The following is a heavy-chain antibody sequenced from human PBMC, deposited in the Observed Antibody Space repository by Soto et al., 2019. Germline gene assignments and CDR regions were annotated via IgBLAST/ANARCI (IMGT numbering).Heavy chain of an antibody. CDR2: INPNNGAT. D-gene: IGHD5-12*01. V-gene: IGHV1-2*02. CDR1: GYIFTAYY. CDR3: ARDRRQNSGYL. Sequence: QVQLVQSGAEVEKPGASVRVSCKPSGYIFTAYYIHWVRQAPGQGLEWMGWINPNNGATKCAPKFQGGVTLTRDTSISTLYMDLSRLTSDDTAVYYCARDRRQNSGYLGGRGTLVTVSS. J-gene: IGHJ4*02.